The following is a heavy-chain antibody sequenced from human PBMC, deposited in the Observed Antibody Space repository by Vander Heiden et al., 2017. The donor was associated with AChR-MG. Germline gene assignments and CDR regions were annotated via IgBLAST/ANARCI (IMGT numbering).Heavy chain of an antibody. CDR2: ISGDGGST. Sequence: EVQLLESGGGLVQPGGSLRLSCAASGFTFSSYALNWVRQAPGKGLEWVSAISGDGGSTYYADSVKGRFTISRDDSKNTLYLQMNSLRDEDTAVYYCAKARSSAVAAPGNYWGQGTLVAVSS. J-gene: IGHJ4*02. V-gene: IGHV3-23*01. CDR3: AKARSSAVAAPGNY. D-gene: IGHD6-19*01. CDR1: GFTFSSYA.